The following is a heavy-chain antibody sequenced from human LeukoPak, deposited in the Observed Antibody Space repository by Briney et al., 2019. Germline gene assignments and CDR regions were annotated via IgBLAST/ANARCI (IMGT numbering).Heavy chain of an antibody. V-gene: IGHV4-30-4*08. J-gene: IGHJ4*02. CDR3: ARDDYSNYVGFDY. CDR1: GGSISSGDYY. D-gene: IGHD4-11*01. Sequence: SETLSLTCNVSGGSISSGDYYWSWVRQPPGKGLEWIGYIYYSGSTYYNPSLKSRVTISVDTSKNQFSLKLSSVTAADTAVYYCARDDYSNYVGFDYWGQGTLVTVSS. CDR2: IYYSGST.